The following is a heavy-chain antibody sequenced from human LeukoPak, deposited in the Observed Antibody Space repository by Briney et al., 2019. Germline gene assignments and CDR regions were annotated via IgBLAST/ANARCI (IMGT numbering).Heavy chain of an antibody. CDR1: GYTFTNYG. D-gene: IGHD6-19*01. CDR2: ISAYNGNT. Sequence: ASVKVSFKASGYTFTNYGISWVRQPPGQGLEWMGWISAYNGNTNYAQKFQGRITMTTDTSTSTAYMELRSLRSEDTAVYYCARDLKMGYSSGRYSWGTGSSNDYWGQGTLVTVSS. J-gene: IGHJ4*02. V-gene: IGHV1-18*01. CDR3: ARDLKMGYSSGRYSWGTGSSNDY.